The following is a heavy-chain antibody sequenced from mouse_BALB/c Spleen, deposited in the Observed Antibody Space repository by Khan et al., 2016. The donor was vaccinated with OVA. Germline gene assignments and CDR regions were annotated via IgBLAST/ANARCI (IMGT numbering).Heavy chain of an antibody. V-gene: IGHV3-8*02. CDR3: SRSTYWFAFVY. CDR2: IIYSGST. D-gene: IGHD2-2*01. CDR1: GDSITSGY. Sequence: EVQLQESGPSLVKPSQTLSLTCSVTGDSITSGYWCWIRKFPGNKLEYMGYIIYSGSTYYNPSLKSRISITRHTSKTKYSLQLNSVTTEDTATDFFSRSTYWFAFVYWGQGTLVTVSA. J-gene: IGHJ3*01.